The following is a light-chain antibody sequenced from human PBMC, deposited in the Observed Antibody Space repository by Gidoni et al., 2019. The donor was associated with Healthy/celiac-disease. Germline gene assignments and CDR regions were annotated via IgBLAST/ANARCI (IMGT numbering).Light chain of an antibody. V-gene: IGKV3-11*01. CDR1: QSVSSY. J-gene: IGKJ3*01. Sequence: IVLTQYPPTLSLSPGERATLSCRASQSVSSYLAWYQQKPGQAPRLLIYDASSRATGIPARFSGSGSGTDFTLTISSLEPEDFAVYYCQQRSNWPRAFGPXTKVDIK. CDR2: DAS. CDR3: QQRSNWPRA.